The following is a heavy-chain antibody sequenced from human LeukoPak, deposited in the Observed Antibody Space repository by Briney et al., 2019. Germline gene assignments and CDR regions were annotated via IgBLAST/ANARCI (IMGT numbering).Heavy chain of an antibody. D-gene: IGHD5-24*01. V-gene: IGHV1-69*04. CDR3: ASTSGDGYMPQFDY. J-gene: IGHJ4*02. CDR2: IIPILGIA. CDR1: GGTFSSYA. Sequence: ASVKVSCKAFGGTFSSYAISWVRQAPGQGLEWMGRIIPILGIANYAQKFQGRVTITADKSTSTAYMELSSLRSEDTAVYYCASTSGDGYMPQFDYWGQGTLVTVSS.